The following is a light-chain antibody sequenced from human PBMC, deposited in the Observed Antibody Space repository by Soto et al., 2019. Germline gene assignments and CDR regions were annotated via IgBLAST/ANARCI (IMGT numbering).Light chain of an antibody. J-gene: IGLJ2*01. V-gene: IGLV2-14*01. CDR3: SSYTSSSTVV. CDR2: DVS. Sequence: QSALTQPASVSGSPGQSITISCTGTSSDVGGYNYVSRYQQHPGKAPKLMIYDVSNRPSGVSNRFSGSKSGNTASLTISGLQAEDEADYYCSSYTSSSTVVFGGGIKLTVL. CDR1: SSDVGGYNY.